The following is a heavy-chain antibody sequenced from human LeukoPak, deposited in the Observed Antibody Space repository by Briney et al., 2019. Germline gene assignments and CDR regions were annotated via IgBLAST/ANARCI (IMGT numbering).Heavy chain of an antibody. CDR2: ISSSGSNI. D-gene: IGHD3-16*01. Sequence: GGSLILSCAASGFTFSSYEMNWVRQAAGKGREWVSYISSSGSNIYYADSVKGRSTISRENAKNSLYLEMNSLRAEDTAVYYCARELYDYVWGSYGLDAFDIWGKGTMVTVS. V-gene: IGHV3-48*03. CDR1: GFTFSSYE. J-gene: IGHJ3*02. CDR3: ARELYDYVWGSYGLDAFDI.